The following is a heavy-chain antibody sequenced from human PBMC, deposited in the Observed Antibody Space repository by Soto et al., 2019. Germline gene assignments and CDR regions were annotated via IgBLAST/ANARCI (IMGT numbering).Heavy chain of an antibody. CDR3: ARQLTMILVVIKADAFDI. D-gene: IGHD3-22*01. J-gene: IGHJ3*02. CDR2: ISGSGGST. V-gene: IGHV3-23*01. CDR1: GFTFSSYA. Sequence: GGSLRLSCAASGFTFSSYAMSWVRQAPGKGLEWVSAISGSGGSTYYADSVKGRFTISRDNSKNTLYLQMNSLRAEDTAVYYCARQLTMILVVIKADAFDIWGQGTMVTV.